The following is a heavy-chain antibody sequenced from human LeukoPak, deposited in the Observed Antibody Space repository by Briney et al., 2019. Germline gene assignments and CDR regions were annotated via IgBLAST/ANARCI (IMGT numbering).Heavy chain of an antibody. V-gene: IGHV4-4*07. CDR2: IYNSGNP. Sequence: SETLSLTCTFSGDSISNYYWTWIRQPAGKGLEWIGRIYNSGNPNYNPSLKSRVSMSVDTSKNQFSLKLSSVTAADTAVYYCARDLDFGDYWYFDLWGRGTLVTVSS. CDR1: GDSISNYY. J-gene: IGHJ2*01. CDR3: ARDLDFGDYWYFDL. D-gene: IGHD4-17*01.